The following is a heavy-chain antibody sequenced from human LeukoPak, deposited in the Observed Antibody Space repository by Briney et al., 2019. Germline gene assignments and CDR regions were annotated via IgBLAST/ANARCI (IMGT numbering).Heavy chain of an antibody. J-gene: IGHJ5*02. D-gene: IGHD6-6*01. CDR2: IIPIFGTA. CDR1: GGTFSSYA. Sequence: SVKVSFKASGGTFSSYAISWVRQAPGQGLEWMGVIIPIFGTANYAQKFQGRVTITTDESTSTAYMELSSLRSEDTAVYYCARESIAAGFRWFDPWGQGTLVAVSS. V-gene: IGHV1-69*05. CDR3: ARESIAAGFRWFDP.